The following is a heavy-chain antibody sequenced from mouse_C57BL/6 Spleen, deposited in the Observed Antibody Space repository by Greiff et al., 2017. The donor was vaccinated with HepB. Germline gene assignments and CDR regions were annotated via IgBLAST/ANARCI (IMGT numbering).Heavy chain of an antibody. J-gene: IGHJ2*01. Sequence: QVQLQQSGAELVRPGTSVKVSCKASGYAFTNYLIEWVKQRPGQGLEWIGVINPGSGGTNYNEKFKGKATLTADKSSSTAYMQLSGLSSEDSAVYFCARSRATMVMFDYWGQGTTLTVSS. D-gene: IGHD2-2*01. CDR2: INPGSGGT. V-gene: IGHV1-54*01. CDR3: ARSRATMVMFDY. CDR1: GYAFTNYL.